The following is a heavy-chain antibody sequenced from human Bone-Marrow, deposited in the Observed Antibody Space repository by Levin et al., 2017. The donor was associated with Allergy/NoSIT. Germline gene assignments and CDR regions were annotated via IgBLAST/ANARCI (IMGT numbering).Heavy chain of an antibody. CDR3: AKGEGRLRLGEFFDS. CDR2: VSYDGSNK. V-gene: IGHV3-30*18. Sequence: GGSLRLSCAAAGFTFSNYGMNWVRQAPGKGLEWVAIVSYDGSNKYYGDSVKGRFTISRDNSKNTLYLQMNSLRPEDTAVYYCAKGEGRLRLGEFFDSWGQGTLVTVSS. D-gene: IGHD3-16*01. CDR1: GFTFSNYG. J-gene: IGHJ4*02.